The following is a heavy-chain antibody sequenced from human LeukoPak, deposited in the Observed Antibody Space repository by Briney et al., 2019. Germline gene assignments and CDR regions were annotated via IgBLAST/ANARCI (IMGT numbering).Heavy chain of an antibody. V-gene: IGHV4-39*01. D-gene: IGHD5-18*01. J-gene: IGHJ4*02. Sequence: SETLSLTCTVTGGSISSSRHYWGWIRQPPGKGLEWIGSMHYSGTSYYNPSLKSRVTISVDTSKNQFSLKLSSVTAADTAVYYCARPSPTDIATVRFDYWGQGTLVTVSS. CDR2: MHYSGTS. CDR3: ARPSPTDIATVRFDY. CDR1: GGSISSSRHY.